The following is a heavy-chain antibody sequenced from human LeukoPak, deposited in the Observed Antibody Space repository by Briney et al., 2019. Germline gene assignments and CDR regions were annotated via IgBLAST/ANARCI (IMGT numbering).Heavy chain of an antibody. V-gene: IGHV1-8*01. J-gene: IGHJ4*02. D-gene: IGHD3-10*01. CDR1: GYIFSSND. CDR3: ARGPFGSGSFLDY. CDR2: MNPNSGNT. Sequence: GASVKVSCKASGYIFSSNDINWVRQAAGQGLERMGWMNPNSGNTGYTEKFQGGVAMTRSTSITTAYMELSSLRSEDTAVYYCARGPFGSGSFLDYWGQGTLVTVSS.